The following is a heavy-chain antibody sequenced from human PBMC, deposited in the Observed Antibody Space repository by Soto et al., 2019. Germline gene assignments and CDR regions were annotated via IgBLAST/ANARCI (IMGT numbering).Heavy chain of an antibody. Sequence: SETLSLTCTLSGGSISSYYWSWIRQPAGKGLEWTGRIYTSGSTNYNPSLKSRVTMSVDTSKNQFSLKLSSVTAADTAVYYCARDLPEPTYYDSLTGLGNWFDPWGQGTLVTVSS. D-gene: IGHD3-9*01. CDR3: ARDLPEPTYYDSLTGLGNWFDP. J-gene: IGHJ5*02. CDR2: IYTSGST. V-gene: IGHV4-4*07. CDR1: GGSISSYY.